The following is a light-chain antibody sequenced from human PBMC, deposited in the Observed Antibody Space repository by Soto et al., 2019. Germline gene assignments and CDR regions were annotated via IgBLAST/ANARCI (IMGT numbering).Light chain of an antibody. CDR3: SSYAGSTRYV. CDR1: SSDVGGYNY. Sequence: QSSLTQPPSASGSPGQSVTISCTGTSSDVGGYNYVSWYQQHPGKAPKLLIHEVSKRPSGVTDRFSGSKSGNTASLTVSGLQPEEEADYYCSSYAGSTRYVFGPGTKVTVL. J-gene: IGLJ1*01. V-gene: IGLV2-8*01. CDR2: EVS.